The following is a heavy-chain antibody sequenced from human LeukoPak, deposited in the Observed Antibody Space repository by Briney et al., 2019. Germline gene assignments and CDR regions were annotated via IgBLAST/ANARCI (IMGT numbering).Heavy chain of an antibody. CDR2: IKQDGSEK. CDR1: GFTFSSYW. Sequence: GGSLRLSCAASGFTFSSYWMSWVRQAPGKGLEWVANIKQDGSEKYYVDSVKGRFTISRDNAKNSLYLQMNSLRAEDTAVYYCGRVSESLVDGGVSWSFDNWGQGTLVTVSS. CDR3: GRVSESLVDGGVSWSFDN. V-gene: IGHV3-7*03. J-gene: IGHJ4*02. D-gene: IGHD2-15*01.